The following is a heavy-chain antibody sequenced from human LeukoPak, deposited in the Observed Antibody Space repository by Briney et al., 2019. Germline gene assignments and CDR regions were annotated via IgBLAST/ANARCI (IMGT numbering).Heavy chain of an antibody. J-gene: IGHJ3*02. V-gene: IGHV3-48*03. CDR3: ARGYCSGGSCYHAFDI. CDR2: ISSSGSTI. D-gene: IGHD2-15*01. Sequence: GGSLRLSCAASGFTFSSYEMNWVRQAPGKGLEWVSYISSSGSTIYYADSVKGRFTISRDNAKNSLYLQMNSLRAEDTAVNYCARGYCSGGSCYHAFDIWGQGTMVTVSS. CDR1: GFTFSSYE.